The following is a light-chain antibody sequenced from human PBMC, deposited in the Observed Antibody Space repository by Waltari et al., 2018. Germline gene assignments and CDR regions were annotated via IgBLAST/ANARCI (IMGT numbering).Light chain of an antibody. CDR3: CSYAGSYTPVV. J-gene: IGLJ2*01. CDR1: SSAVGGYNY. CDR2: DVS. Sequence: QSALTQPRSVSGSPGQSVPISCTGTSSAVGGYNYVPWYQQHPGKAPKLMIYDVSKRPSGVPDRFSGSKSGNTASLTISGLQAEDEADYYCCSYAGSYTPVVFGGGTKLTVL. V-gene: IGLV2-11*01.